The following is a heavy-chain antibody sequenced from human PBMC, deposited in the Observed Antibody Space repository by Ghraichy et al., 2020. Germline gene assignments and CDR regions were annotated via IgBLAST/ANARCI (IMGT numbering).Heavy chain of an antibody. CDR1: GGSISSSSYY. V-gene: IGHV4-39*01. CDR2: IYYSGST. CDR3: ASRTRITIFGVVIMKENWFDP. J-gene: IGHJ5*02. D-gene: IGHD3-3*01. Sequence: SETLSLTCTVSGGSISSSSYYWGWIRQPPGKGLEWIGSIYYSGSTYYNPSLKSRVTISVDTSKNQFSLKLSSVTAADTVVYYCASRTRITIFGVVIMKENWFDPWGQGTLVTVSS.